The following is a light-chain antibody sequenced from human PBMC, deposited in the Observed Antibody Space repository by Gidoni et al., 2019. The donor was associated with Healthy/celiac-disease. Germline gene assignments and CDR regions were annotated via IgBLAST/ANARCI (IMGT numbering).Light chain of an antibody. J-gene: IGKJ4*01. CDR3: QQYGSFSLT. CDR2: GAS. CDR1: QSVSSSY. Sequence: ERVLTQSPGTLSLSPGERATLSCRASQSVSSSYLAWYQQKPGQAPRLLIYGASSRATGIPARFSGSGSGTDFTLTISRLWPEDFAVYYCQQYGSFSLTFGGGTKVEIK. V-gene: IGKV3-20*01.